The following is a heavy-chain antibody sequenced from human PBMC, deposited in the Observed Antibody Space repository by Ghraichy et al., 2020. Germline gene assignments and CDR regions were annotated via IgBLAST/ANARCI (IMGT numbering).Heavy chain of an antibody. J-gene: IGHJ3*02. CDR2: IYSGGST. D-gene: IGHD2-15*01. V-gene: IGHV3-53*01. CDR1: GFTVSSNY. Sequence: GGSLRLSCAASGFTVSSNYMSWVRQAPGKGLEWVSVIYSGGSTYYADSVKGRFTISRDNSKNTLYLQMNSLRAEDTAVYYCARGRDYCSGGSCYNYDAFDIWGQGTMVTVSS. CDR3: ARGRDYCSGGSCYNYDAFDI.